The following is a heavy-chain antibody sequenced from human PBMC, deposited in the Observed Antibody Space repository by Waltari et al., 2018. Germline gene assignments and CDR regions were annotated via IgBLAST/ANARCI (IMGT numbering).Heavy chain of an antibody. CDR2: INHSGST. CDR1: GGSFSGYY. V-gene: IGHV4-34*01. D-gene: IGHD2-21*02. CDR3: ARLCGGDCYPSGMDV. J-gene: IGHJ6*02. Sequence: QVQLQQWGAGLLKPSETLSLPCAVYGGSFSGYYWLWIRQPPGKGLEWIGEINHSGSTNYNPSLKSRVTISVDTSKNQFSLKLSSVTAADTAVYYCARLCGGDCYPSGMDVWGQGTTVTVSS.